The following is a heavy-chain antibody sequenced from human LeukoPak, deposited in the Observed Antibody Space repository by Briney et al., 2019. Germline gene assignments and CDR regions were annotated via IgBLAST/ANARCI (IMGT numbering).Heavy chain of an antibody. J-gene: IGHJ5*02. CDR1: GFTFSSYG. D-gene: IGHD2-2*01. CDR3: ARGAHKSAGSTPNNWFDP. V-gene: IGHV3-30*03. Sequence: QPGGSLRLSCAASGFTFSSYGMHWVRQAPGKGLEWVAVISYDGSNKYYADSVKGRFTISRDNSKNTLYLQMNSLRAEDTAVYYCARGAHKSAGSTPNNWFDPWGQGTLVTVSS. CDR2: ISYDGSNK.